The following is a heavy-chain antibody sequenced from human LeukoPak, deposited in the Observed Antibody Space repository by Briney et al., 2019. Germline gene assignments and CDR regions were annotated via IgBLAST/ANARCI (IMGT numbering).Heavy chain of an antibody. J-gene: IGHJ4*02. V-gene: IGHV3-23*01. CDR3: AKGSYYDSSGSFYFDY. CDR2: ISGSGDNT. Sequence: GGSLRLSCAASGFTFSSCAMSWVRQASGKGLEWVSGISGSGDNTYYADSVKGRFTISRDNSKNTLYVQVNSLGTEDTAAYYCAKGSYYDSSGSFYFDYWGQGTLVTVSS. D-gene: IGHD3-22*01. CDR1: GFTFSSCA.